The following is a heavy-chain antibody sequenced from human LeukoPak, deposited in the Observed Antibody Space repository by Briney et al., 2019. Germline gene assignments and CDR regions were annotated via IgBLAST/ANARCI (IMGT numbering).Heavy chain of an antibody. CDR1: GGSISSYY. Sequence: NSSETLSLTCTVSGGSISSYYWSWIRQSPGMGLEWIGYIYYSGSTNYNPSLKSRVTISVDTSKNQFSLKLSSVTAADTAVYYCAREGNYYYYMDVWGKGTTVTVSS. CDR3: AREGNYYYYMDV. CDR2: IYYSGST. J-gene: IGHJ6*03. V-gene: IGHV4-59*01.